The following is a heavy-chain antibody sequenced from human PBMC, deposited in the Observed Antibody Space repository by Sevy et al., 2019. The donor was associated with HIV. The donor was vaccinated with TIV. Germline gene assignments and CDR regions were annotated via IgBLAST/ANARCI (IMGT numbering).Heavy chain of an antibody. CDR1: GFTVSSNY. D-gene: IGHD2-15*01. V-gene: IGHV3-53*01. J-gene: IGHJ5*02. CDR3: ARVVRYCSGGSCYNWFDP. CDR2: IYSGGST. Sequence: GGSLRLSCAASGFTVSSNYMSWVRQAPGKGLEWVSVIYSGGSTYYADSVKGRFTISRDNSKNTLYLQMNSLRAEDTAVYYCARVVRYCSGGSCYNWFDPWGQGTLVTVSS.